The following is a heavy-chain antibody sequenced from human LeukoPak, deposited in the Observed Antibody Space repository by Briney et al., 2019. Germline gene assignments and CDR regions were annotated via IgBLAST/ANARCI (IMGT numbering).Heavy chain of an antibody. D-gene: IGHD3-3*01. J-gene: IGHJ4*02. V-gene: IGHV4-4*02. CDR1: GGSISSSNW. CDR3: AKDKGDFWSGYYFDY. Sequence: SETLSLTCAVSGGSISSSNWWSWVRQPPGKGLEWIGEIYHSGSTNYNPSLKSRVTISVDKSKNQFSLKLSSVTAADTAVYYCAKDKGDFWSGYYFDYWGQGTLVTVSS. CDR2: IYHSGST.